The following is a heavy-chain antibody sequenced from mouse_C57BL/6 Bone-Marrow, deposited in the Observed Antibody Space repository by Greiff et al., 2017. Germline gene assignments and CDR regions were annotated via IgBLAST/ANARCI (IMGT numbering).Heavy chain of an antibody. CDR2: IYPRDGST. Sequence: VQLQQSGPELVKPGASVKLSCKASGYTFTSYDINWVKQRPGQGLEWIGWIYPRDGSTKYNEKFKGKATLTVDTSSSTAYMELHSLTSEDSAVYFCARERGYGSDCFDYWGQGTTLTVSS. J-gene: IGHJ2*01. V-gene: IGHV1-85*01. CDR1: GYTFTSYD. CDR3: ARERGYGSDCFDY. D-gene: IGHD1-1*01.